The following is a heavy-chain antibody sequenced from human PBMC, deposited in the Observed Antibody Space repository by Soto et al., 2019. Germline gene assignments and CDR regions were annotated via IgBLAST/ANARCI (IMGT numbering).Heavy chain of an antibody. Sequence: PGGSLRLSCVASRFSFSSCWMHWVRQAPGEGLVWVSRINNDGSSISYADSVKGRFTISRDNAKNTLYLQMNSLRGEDTAVYYCVRGGSGSSSAYYFDYWGQRTQVTVSS. D-gene: IGHD6-13*01. J-gene: IGHJ4*02. CDR1: RFSFSSCW. V-gene: IGHV3-74*01. CDR2: INNDGSSI. CDR3: VRGGSGSSSAYYFDY.